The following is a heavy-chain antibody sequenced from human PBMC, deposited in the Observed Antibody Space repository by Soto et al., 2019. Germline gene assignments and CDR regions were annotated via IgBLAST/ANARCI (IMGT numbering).Heavy chain of an antibody. Sequence: QVQLVQSGAEVKKPGASVKVSCKASGYTFTSYGISWVRQAPGQGLEWMGWISAYNGNTNYAQKLQGRVTMTTDTSTSTAYRELRSLRSDDTAVYYCGRDGACGVIVVVPAALYYCYGMDGWGQGTTVTGSS. CDR1: GYTFTSYG. CDR2: ISAYNGNT. D-gene: IGHD2-2*01. V-gene: IGHV1-18*01. CDR3: GRDGACGVIVVVPAALYYCYGMDG. J-gene: IGHJ6*02.